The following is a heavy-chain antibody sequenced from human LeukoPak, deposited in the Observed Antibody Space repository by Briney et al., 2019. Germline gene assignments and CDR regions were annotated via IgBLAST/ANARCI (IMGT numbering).Heavy chain of an antibody. CDR3: ASLGATTIHYYGMDV. J-gene: IGHJ6*02. D-gene: IGHD1-26*01. CDR2: INPISGGT. V-gene: IGHV1-2*02. Sequence: ASVKVSCKASGYTFTDYYLHWVRQALGQGLEWMGWINPISGGTNYAQKFQGSATMTRDASITTVYMELSSLRSDDTAVYYCASLGATTIHYYGMDVWGQGTTVTVSS. CDR1: GYTFTDYY.